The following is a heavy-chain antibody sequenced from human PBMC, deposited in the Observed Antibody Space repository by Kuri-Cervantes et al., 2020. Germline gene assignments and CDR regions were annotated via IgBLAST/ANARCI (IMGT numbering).Heavy chain of an antibody. V-gene: IGHV1-2*02. CDR3: ARAGSVMITFGGVVAYRFDC. J-gene: IGHJ4*02. CDR1: VYTFTSYD. Sequence: SVKVSCKASVYTFTSYDINWVRQATGQGREWMGWMNPNSGGTNYAHKFQGRVTMTRDTSISIAYMELSRQRSDDTAVYYCARAGSVMITFGGVVAYRFDCWGQGTLVTVSS. CDR2: MNPNSGGT. D-gene: IGHD3-16*02.